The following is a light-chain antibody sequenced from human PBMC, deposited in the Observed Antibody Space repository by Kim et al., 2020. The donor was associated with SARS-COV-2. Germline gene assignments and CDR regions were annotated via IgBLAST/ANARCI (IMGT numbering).Light chain of an antibody. CDR1: QSISGW. CDR3: HHYKTYSWA. V-gene: IGKV1-5*03. CDR2: QAS. J-gene: IGKJ1*01. Sequence: DIQMTQSPPTLSASVGDRVTITCRASQSISGWLAWYQQKPGKAPKVLLYQASNLESGVPSRFSGSGSGTEFTLTISGLQPDDFATYYCHHYKTYSWAFGQGTKVDIK.